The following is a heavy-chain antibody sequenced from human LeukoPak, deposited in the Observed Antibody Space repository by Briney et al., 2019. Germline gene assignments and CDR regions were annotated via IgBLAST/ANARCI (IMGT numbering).Heavy chain of an antibody. CDR3: ARAIYDTSGSGDY. CDR1: GFTFSSDS. Sequence: QPGGSLRLSCVASGFTFSSDSMNWVSQAPGKGLKWVSYISSSGRTIYFADSVKGRFTVSRDNAKNSLYLQMNSLRDEDTAVYYCARAIYDTSGSGDYWGQGTLVTVSS. D-gene: IGHD3-22*01. J-gene: IGHJ4*02. V-gene: IGHV3-48*02. CDR2: ISSSGRTI.